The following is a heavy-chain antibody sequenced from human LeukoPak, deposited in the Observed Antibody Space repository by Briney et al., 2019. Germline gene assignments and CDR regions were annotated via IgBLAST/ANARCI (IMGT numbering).Heavy chain of an antibody. CDR2: ISAYNGNT. J-gene: IGHJ4*02. CDR1: GYTFTSYG. CDR3: ARDRTPRITMIVVPGGY. Sequence: ASVKVSCKASGYTFTSYGISWVRQAPGQGLEWMGWISAYNGNTNYAQKLQGRVTMTTDTSTSTAYMELRSLRSDDTAVYYCARDRTPRITMIVVPGGYWGQRTLVTVSS. D-gene: IGHD3-22*01. V-gene: IGHV1-18*01.